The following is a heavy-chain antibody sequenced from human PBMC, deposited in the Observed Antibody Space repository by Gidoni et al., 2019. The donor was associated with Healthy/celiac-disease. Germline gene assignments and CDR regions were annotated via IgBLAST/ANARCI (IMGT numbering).Heavy chain of an antibody. Sequence: QVQLVESGGGVVQPGRSLSLSCAAPGFTSSSYGRDWVRQAPGKGLEVVAVISYDGSNKYYADSVYGRFTIARDNSKNTLYLQMNSLRAEDTVVYYCAKESGCVVTRNLPYAFDICCQGPMVTVSS. J-gene: IGHJ3*02. CDR2: ISYDGSNK. CDR1: GFTSSSYG. D-gene: IGHD2-21*02. CDR3: AKESGCVVTRNLPYAFDI. V-gene: IGHV3-30*18.